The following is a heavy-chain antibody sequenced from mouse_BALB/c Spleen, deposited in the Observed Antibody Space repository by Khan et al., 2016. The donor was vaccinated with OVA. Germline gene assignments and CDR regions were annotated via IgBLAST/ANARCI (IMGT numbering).Heavy chain of an antibody. J-gene: IGHJ2*01. V-gene: IGHV1-7*01. CDR3: ARRGLRGDFDY. CDR2: INPSTGYT. Sequence: QVQLQQSGAELAKPGASVKMSCKASGYTFINYWILWIKQRPGQGLEWIGYINPSTGYTEYNQNFKDKATLTADKSSSTAYMQLSSLTSEDSAVNDCARRGLRGDFDYWGQGTTLTVSA. CDR1: GYTFINYW. D-gene: IGHD1-1*01.